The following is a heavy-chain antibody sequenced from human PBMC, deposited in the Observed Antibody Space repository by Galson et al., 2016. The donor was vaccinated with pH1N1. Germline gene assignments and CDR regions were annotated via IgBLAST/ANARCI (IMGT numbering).Heavy chain of an antibody. D-gene: IGHD3-10*01. CDR3: ATGSGNSWFDP. J-gene: IGHJ5*02. V-gene: IGHV1-2*06. CDR2: INPDSGDT. Sequence: SVKVSCKASGYTFTDKYLHWVRQAPGQGLEWMGRINPDSGDTKYAQNFQGRVTLTRDTSINTAYMELSSLTSDDTAVYYCATGSGNSWFDPWGQGTLVTVSS. CDR1: GYTFTDKY.